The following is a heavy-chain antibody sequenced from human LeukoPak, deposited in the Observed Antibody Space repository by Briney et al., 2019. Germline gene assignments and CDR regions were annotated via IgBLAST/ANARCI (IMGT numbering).Heavy chain of an antibody. D-gene: IGHD3-22*01. J-gene: IGHJ4*02. V-gene: IGHV3-9*01. CDR1: GFTFDDYA. CDR3: AGLGSSGPLSFHY. Sequence: PGRSLRLSCAASGFTFDDYAMHWVRQAPGKGLEWVSGISWNSGSINYADSVKGRFTISRDNAKNSLYLQMNSLRAEDTALYYCAGLGSSGPLSFHYWVQGTLVTVS. CDR2: ISWNSGSI.